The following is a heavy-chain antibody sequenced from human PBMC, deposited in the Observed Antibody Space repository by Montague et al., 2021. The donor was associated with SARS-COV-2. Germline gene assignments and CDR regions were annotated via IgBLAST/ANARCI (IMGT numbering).Heavy chain of an antibody. CDR2: IYYSGST. CDR1: GGSISSSSYY. Sequence: SETLSLTCTVSGGSISSSSYYWGWIRQPPGKGLEWIGNIYYSGSTYYNPSLKSRVTISVDRSKNQFALKLSSVTAAATAVYYCARQKMGSVTIFGVVMHDSGFDPWGQGTLVTVSS. J-gene: IGHJ5*02. D-gene: IGHD3-3*01. CDR3: ARQKMGSVTIFGVVMHDSGFDP. V-gene: IGHV4-39*01.